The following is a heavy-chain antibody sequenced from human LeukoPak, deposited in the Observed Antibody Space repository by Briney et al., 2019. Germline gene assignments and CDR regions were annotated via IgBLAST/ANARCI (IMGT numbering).Heavy chain of an antibody. CDR1: GFTVSSNY. J-gene: IGHJ4*02. V-gene: IGHV3-53*01. CDR3: AGRPTGYSSGYIH. D-gene: IGHD5-18*01. Sequence: TGGPLRLSCAASGFTVSSNYMSWVRQAPGKGLEWVSVMYSGGNTYYADSVKGRFTISRDNSKNTLYLQMNSLRVEDTAVYYCAGRPTGYSSGYIHWGQGTLVTVSS. CDR2: MYSGGNT.